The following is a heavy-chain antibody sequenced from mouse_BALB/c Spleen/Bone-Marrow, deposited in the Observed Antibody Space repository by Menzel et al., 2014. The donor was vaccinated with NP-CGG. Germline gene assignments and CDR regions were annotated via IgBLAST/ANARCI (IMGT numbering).Heavy chain of an antibody. CDR2: ILPGSGST. J-gene: IGHJ3*01. CDR3: ARNGNYPAWFAY. D-gene: IGHD2-1*01. CDR1: GYTFSSYW. V-gene: IGHV1-9*01. Sequence: QVQLQQSGAELMKPGASVKISCKATGYTFSSYWIDWVKQRPGHGLEWIGEILPGSGSTNYNEKFKGKATFTADTSSNTAYRQLSSLTSEDSAVYYCARNGNYPAWFAYWGQGTLVTVSA.